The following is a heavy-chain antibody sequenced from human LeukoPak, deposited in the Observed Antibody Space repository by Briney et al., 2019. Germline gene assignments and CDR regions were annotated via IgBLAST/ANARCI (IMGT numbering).Heavy chain of an antibody. CDR1: GYTFTGYY. V-gene: IGHV1-2*02. CDR3: TGYSSSDY. Sequence: ASVKVSCKASGYTFTGYYMHWVRQAPGQGLEWMGWINPNSGGTNYAQQFQGRVTMTRVTSISTAYMELSRLRSDDTAVYYCTGYSSSDYWGQGTLVTVSS. CDR2: INPNSGGT. D-gene: IGHD6-6*01. J-gene: IGHJ4*02.